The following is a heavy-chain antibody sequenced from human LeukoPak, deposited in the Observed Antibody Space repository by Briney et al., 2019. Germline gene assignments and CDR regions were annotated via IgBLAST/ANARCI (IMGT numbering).Heavy chain of an antibody. CDR2: IYYSGST. V-gene: IGHV4-39*01. D-gene: IGHD6-19*01. J-gene: IGHJ4*02. CDR1: GGPISSSSYY. Sequence: PSETLSLTCTVSGGPISSSSYYWGWIRQPPGKGLEWIGSIYYSGSTYYNPSLKSRVTISVDTSKNQFSLKLSSVTAADTAVYYCARQIAVAGRRVFDYWGQGTLVTVSS. CDR3: ARQIAVAGRRVFDY.